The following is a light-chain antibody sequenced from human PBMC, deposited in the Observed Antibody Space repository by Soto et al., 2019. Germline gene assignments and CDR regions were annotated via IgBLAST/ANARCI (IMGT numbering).Light chain of an antibody. CDR2: GAS. CDR1: QGISNY. CDR3: LQHNSYPPT. J-gene: IGKJ5*01. V-gene: IGKV1-17*03. Sequence: DIQITQSPSAMSASVGDSVTITCRASQGISNYLAWFQQKPGKVPKLLIYGASSLQSGVPSRFSGTGSGTEFTLTISSLQPEDFATYYCLQHNSYPPTFGQGTRLEIK.